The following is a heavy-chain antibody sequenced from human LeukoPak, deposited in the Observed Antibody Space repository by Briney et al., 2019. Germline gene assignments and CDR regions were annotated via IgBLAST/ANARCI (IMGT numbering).Heavy chain of an antibody. D-gene: IGHD5-18*01. V-gene: IGHV4-59*01. Sequence: PSETLSLTCTVSGGSISSYYWSWIRQPPGKGLEWIGYIYYSGSTNYNPSLKSRVTISVDTSKNQFSLKLSSVTAADTAVYYCAREGLDTDFDYWGQGTLVTVSS. CDR1: GGSISSYY. CDR3: AREGLDTDFDY. J-gene: IGHJ4*02. CDR2: IYYSGST.